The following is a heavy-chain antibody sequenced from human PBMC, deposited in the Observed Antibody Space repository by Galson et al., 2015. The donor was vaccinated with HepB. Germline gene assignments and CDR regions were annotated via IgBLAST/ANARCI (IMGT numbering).Heavy chain of an antibody. J-gene: IGHJ4*02. Sequence: SLRLSCAASGFTFSDSAMHWVRQASGKGLEWVGRIRSKTNTYATAYAASVKGRFTISRDDSKNTAYLQMNSLKTDDTAVYYCTRRPPYYDILTGPTPDWGQGTLVTVSS. D-gene: IGHD3-9*01. CDR2: IRSKTNTYAT. CDR1: GFTFSDSA. CDR3: TRRPPYYDILTGPTPD. V-gene: IGHV3-73*01.